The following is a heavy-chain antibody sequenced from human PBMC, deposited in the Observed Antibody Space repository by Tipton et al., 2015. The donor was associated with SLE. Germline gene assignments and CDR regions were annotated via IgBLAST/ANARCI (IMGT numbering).Heavy chain of an antibody. CDR2: IYYSGST. CDR3: ARDLSIADAFDI. CDR1: GGSFSGDYY. D-gene: IGHD2/OR15-2a*01. J-gene: IGHJ3*02. Sequence: TLSLTCAVYGGSFSGDYYWSWIRQPPGKGLEWIGYIYYSGSTYYNPSLKSRVTISVDTSKNQFSLKLSSVTAADTAVYYCARDLSIADAFDIWGQGTMVTVSS. V-gene: IGHV4-30-4*01.